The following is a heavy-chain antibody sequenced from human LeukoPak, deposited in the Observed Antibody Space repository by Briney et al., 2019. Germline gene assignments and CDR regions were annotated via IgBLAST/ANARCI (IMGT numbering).Heavy chain of an antibody. CDR1: GLSVSSNY. J-gene: IGHJ4*02. D-gene: IGHD3-9*01. V-gene: IGHV3-53*05. Sequence: GGSLTPAWAPSGLSVSSNYISWVRPAPGGGREWGSVIYSGGSTFYADSVKGRFTISRDKSKNTLYLQMSSLRAEDTAVYYCARDMWDYDILTGYFLFEYWGQGTLVTVSS. CDR2: IYSGGST. CDR3: ARDMWDYDILTGYFLFEY.